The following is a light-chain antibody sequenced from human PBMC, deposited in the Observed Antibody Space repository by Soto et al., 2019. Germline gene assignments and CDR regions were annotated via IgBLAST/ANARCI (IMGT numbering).Light chain of an antibody. J-gene: IGKJ1*01. V-gene: IGKV3-20*01. CDR2: GAS. Sequence: EIVLTQSPGTLSLSPGERATLSCRASQSVNRNYLAWYQQKPGQGPRLLMYGASSRATGIPDRFSGSGSGTDFTLTISRLEPEDFAVYYCQQYDNSPLTFGQGTKVEIK. CDR3: QQYDNSPLT. CDR1: QSVNRNY.